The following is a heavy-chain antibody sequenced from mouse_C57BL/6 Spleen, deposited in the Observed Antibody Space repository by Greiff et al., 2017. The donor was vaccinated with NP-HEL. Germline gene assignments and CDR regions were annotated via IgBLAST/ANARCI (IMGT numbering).Heavy chain of an antibody. D-gene: IGHD2-3*01. V-gene: IGHV1-69*01. Sequence: QVQLQQPGAELVMPGASVKLSCKASGYTFTGYWMHWVKQRPGQGLEWIGEIDPSDSYTNYNQKFKGKSTLTVDKSSSTAYMQLSSLTSEDSAVYYCARYDGQRYYFDYWGQGTTLTVSS. CDR2: IDPSDSYT. CDR3: ARYDGQRYYFDY. J-gene: IGHJ2*01. CDR1: GYTFTGYW.